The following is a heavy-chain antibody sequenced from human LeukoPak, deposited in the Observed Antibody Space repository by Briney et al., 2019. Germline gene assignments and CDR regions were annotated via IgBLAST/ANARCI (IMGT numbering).Heavy chain of an antibody. CDR3: TRRTVTAPRRLTDNDAFDI. CDR2: IRSKANSYAT. D-gene: IGHD4-17*01. CDR1: GFTFSGSA. Sequence: GGSLRLSCAASGFTFSGSAMHWVRQASGKGLEWVGRIRSKANSYATAYAASVKGRFTISRDDSKNTAYLQMNSLKTEDTAVYYCTRRTVTAPRRLTDNDAFDIWGQGTMVTVSS. V-gene: IGHV3-73*01. J-gene: IGHJ3*02.